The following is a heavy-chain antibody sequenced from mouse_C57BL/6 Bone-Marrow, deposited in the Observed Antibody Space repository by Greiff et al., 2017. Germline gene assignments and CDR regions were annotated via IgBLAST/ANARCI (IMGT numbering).Heavy chain of an antibody. CDR1: GFTFSSYT. V-gene: IGHV5-9*01. Sequence: DVQLVESGGGLVKPGGSLKLSCAASGFTFSSYTMSWVRQTPGKRLEWVATISGGGGNTYYPDSVKGRFTISRDNAKNTLYLQMSSLRSEDTALYYCARQGGRDWYFDVWGTGTTVTVSS. CDR2: ISGGGGNT. CDR3: ARQGGRDWYFDV. D-gene: IGHD3-3*01. J-gene: IGHJ1*03.